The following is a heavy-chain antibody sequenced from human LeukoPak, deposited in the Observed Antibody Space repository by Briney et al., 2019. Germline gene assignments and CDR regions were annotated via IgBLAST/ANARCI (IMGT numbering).Heavy chain of an antibody. J-gene: IGHJ4*02. V-gene: IGHV4-4*07. Sequence: SETLSLTCTVSGGSISSYYWSWIRQPAGKGLEWIGRIYTSGSTNYNPSLKSRVTMSVDTSKNQFSLKLSSVTAADTAVYYCARVRWEQLSWVFDYWGQGTLVTVSS. CDR2: IYTSGST. CDR1: GGSISSYY. CDR3: ARVRWEQLSWVFDY. D-gene: IGHD1-26*01.